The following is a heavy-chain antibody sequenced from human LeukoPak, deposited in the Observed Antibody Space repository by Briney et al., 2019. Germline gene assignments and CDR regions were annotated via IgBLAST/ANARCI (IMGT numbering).Heavy chain of an antibody. J-gene: IGHJ4*02. D-gene: IGHD5-18*01. CDR1: GFTLGGHD. CDR2: VSSGFHA. V-gene: IGHV3-13*01. CDR3: VREAHGYHYTYFDY. Sequence: PGGSLRLSCTASGFTLGGHDMHWVRQIPGQGLEWVAAVSSGFHAFFADSVQGRFTVSREDARNSLYLQMNSLRAGDTAVYYCVREAHGYHYTYFDYWGQGILGTVSS.